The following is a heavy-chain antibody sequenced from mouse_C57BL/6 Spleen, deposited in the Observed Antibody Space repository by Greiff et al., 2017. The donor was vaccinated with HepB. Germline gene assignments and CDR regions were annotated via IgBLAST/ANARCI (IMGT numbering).Heavy chain of an antibody. D-gene: IGHD2-4*01. CDR2: INPNYGTT. J-gene: IGHJ2*01. V-gene: IGHV1-39*01. CDR1: GYSFTDYN. Sequence: EVKLQESGPELVKPGASVKISCKASGYSFTDYNMNWVKQSNGKSLEWIGVINPNYGTTSYNQKFKGKATLTVDQSSSTAYMQLNSLTSEDSAVYYCAREGDYDDGDYFDYWGQGTTLTVSS. CDR3: AREGDYDDGDYFDY.